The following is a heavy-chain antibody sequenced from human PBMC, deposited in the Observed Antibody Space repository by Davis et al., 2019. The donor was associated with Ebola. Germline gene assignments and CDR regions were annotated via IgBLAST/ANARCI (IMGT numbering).Heavy chain of an antibody. CDR1: GGTFSSYA. CDR3: ARQGIAARLFDY. J-gene: IGHJ4*02. Sequence: AASVKVSCKASGGTFSSYAISWVRQAPGQGLEWMGGIIPIFGTANYAQKFQGRVTITADESTSTVYMELSSLRSEDTAVYYCARQGIAARLFDYWGQGTLVTVSS. V-gene: IGHV1-69*13. CDR2: IIPIFGTA. D-gene: IGHD6-13*01.